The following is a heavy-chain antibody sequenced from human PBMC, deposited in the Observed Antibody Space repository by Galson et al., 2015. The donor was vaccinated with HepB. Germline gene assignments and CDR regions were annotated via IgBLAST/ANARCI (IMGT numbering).Heavy chain of an antibody. CDR1: GFIFGHHG. CDR2: IRGSGVTA. Sequence: SLRLSCATSGFIFGHHGMTWVRQAPGKGLEWVSGIRGSGVTAYYADSVKGRFTVSRDNAKNTLYLQMNSLRAEDTALYYCAKDRRVVMTPFDSWGQGTLVTVSS. V-gene: IGHV3-23*01. CDR3: AKDRRVVMTPFDS. D-gene: IGHD3-22*01. J-gene: IGHJ4*02.